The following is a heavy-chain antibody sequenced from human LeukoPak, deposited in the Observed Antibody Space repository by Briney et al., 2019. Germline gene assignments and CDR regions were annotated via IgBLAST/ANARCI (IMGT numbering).Heavy chain of an antibody. Sequence: PGGSLRLSCAASGFTVSSNYMSWVRQAPGKGLEWVSVIYSGGSTYYADSVKGRFTISRDNSKNTLYLQMNSLRAEDTAVYYCARDPPRVWIGTWTDIWGQGTMVTVSS. CDR3: ARDPPRVWIGTWTDI. V-gene: IGHV3-66*01. J-gene: IGHJ3*02. CDR2: IYSGGST. D-gene: IGHD5-12*01. CDR1: GFTVSSNY.